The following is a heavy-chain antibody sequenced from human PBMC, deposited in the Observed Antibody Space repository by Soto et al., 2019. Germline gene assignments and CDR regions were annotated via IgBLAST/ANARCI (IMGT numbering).Heavy chain of an antibody. CDR2: INPSGGST. CDR3: ASGDMVRGVIEHNWFDP. V-gene: IGHV1-46*01. Sequence: QVQLVQSGAEVKKPGASVKVSCKASGYTFTSYYMHWVRQAPGQGLEWMGIINPSGGSTSYAQKFQGRGTMTRDTSTSTVYMELSSLRSEDTAVYYCASGDMVRGVIEHNWFDPWGQGTLVTVSS. CDR1: GYTFTSYY. J-gene: IGHJ5*02. D-gene: IGHD3-10*01.